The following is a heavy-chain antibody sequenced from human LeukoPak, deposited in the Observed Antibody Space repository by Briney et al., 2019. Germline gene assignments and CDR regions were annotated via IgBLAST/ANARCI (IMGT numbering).Heavy chain of an antibody. D-gene: IGHD1-1*01. Sequence: GGSLRLSCAASGLTFSSHNMSWVRQAPGKGLEWFSYVSSSSSITYYADSVKGRFTISRDNAKNSLYLQMNSLRVEDTAVYYCAFGGGTTGLFDYWGQGTLVTVSS. CDR1: GLTFSSHN. J-gene: IGHJ4*02. CDR2: VSSSSSIT. V-gene: IGHV3-48*04. CDR3: AFGGGTTGLFDY.